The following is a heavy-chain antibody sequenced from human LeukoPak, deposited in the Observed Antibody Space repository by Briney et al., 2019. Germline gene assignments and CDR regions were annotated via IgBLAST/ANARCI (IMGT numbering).Heavy chain of an antibody. V-gene: IGHV4-34*01. CDR3: ARGSVPPSQNYGMDV. CDR1: GGSFSGYY. J-gene: IGHJ6*04. Sequence: SETLSLTCAVYGGSFSGYYWSWLRQPPGKGLEWLGEINHSGSTNYNPSLKSRVTISVDTSKNQFSLKLSSVTAADTAVYYCARGSVPPSQNYGMDVWGKGTTVTVSS. CDR2: INHSGST. D-gene: IGHD6-25*01.